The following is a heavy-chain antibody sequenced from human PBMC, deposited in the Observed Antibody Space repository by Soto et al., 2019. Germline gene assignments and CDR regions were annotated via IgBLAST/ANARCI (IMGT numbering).Heavy chain of an antibody. Sequence: ASVKVSCKASGYTFTGYYMHWVRQAPGQGLEWMGWINPNSGGTNYAQKFQGWVTMTRDTSISTAYMGLSRLRSDDTAVYYCARDVAVAGKWNAYYGMDVWGQGTTVTVSS. D-gene: IGHD6-19*01. V-gene: IGHV1-2*04. CDR3: ARDVAVAGKWNAYYGMDV. CDR1: GYTFTGYY. J-gene: IGHJ6*02. CDR2: INPNSGGT.